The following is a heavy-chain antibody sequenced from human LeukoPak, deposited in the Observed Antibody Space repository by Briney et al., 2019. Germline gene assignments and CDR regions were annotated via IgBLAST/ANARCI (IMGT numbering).Heavy chain of an antibody. CDR2: INPNSGAT. CDR3: ARPSTYYYMDV. Sequence: ASVKVSCKASGYTFTGYYMHWVRQAPGQGLEWMGRINPNSGATNYAQKFQGRVTMTRDTSIRTAYMEMRRLRSDDTAVYYCARPSTYYYMDVWGKGTTVTVSS. D-gene: IGHD2-2*01. V-gene: IGHV1-2*02. CDR1: GYTFTGYY. J-gene: IGHJ6*03.